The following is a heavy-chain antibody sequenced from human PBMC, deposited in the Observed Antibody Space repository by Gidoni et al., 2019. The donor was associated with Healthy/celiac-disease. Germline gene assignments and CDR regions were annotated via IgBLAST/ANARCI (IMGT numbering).Heavy chain of an antibody. Sequence: QVQLVESGGGVVQPGRSLSLACAASGCTFSSYAMHWVRQAPGKGLEWVAVISYDGSNKYYADSVKGRFTISRDNSKNTLYLQMNSLRAEDTAVYYCAREHPGGWFDPWGQGTLVTVSS. CDR3: AREHPGGWFDP. J-gene: IGHJ5*02. V-gene: IGHV3-30-3*01. CDR1: GCTFSSYA. CDR2: ISYDGSNK.